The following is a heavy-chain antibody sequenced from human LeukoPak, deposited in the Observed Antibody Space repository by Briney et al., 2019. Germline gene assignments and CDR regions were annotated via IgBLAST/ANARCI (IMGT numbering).Heavy chain of an antibody. CDR3: ARGLDANDWSDTFDI. J-gene: IGHJ3*02. CDR1: GGSITISSYY. CDR2: IYYSGST. D-gene: IGHD3/OR15-3a*01. Sequence: PSETLSLTCTVSGGSITISSYYWGWIRQPPGKGLEWIGSIYYSGSTYYSPSLKSRVTISVDTSKNQFSLKLSSVTAADTAVYFCARGLDANDWSDTFDIWGQGTMVTVSS. V-gene: IGHV4-39*07.